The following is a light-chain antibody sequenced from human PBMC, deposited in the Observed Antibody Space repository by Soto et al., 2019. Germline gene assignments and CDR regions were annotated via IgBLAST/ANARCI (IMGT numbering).Light chain of an antibody. CDR2: EVS. CDR3: SSYTSSSTYV. V-gene: IGLV2-18*02. Sequence: QSVLTQPPSVSGSPGQSVALSCTGTSSDVGSYNRVSWYQQPPGTAPKVMIYEVSNRPSGVPDRFSGSKSGNTASLTISGLQAEDEDDYYCSSYTSSSTYVFGTGTKVTVL. CDR1: SSDVGSYNR. J-gene: IGLJ1*01.